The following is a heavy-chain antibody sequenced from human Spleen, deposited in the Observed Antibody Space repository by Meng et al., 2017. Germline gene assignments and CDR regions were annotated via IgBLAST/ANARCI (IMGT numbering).Heavy chain of an antibody. D-gene: IGHD4-11*01. CDR3: ARGPTTMAHDFDY. V-gene: IGHV4-34*01. Sequence: QVRIQQWGGGLLKPSETLSLTCVVSGGSFSDYYWRWIRQPPGKGLEWIGEINHSGSTNYNPSLESRATISVDTSQNNLSLKLSSVTAADSAVYYCARGPTTMAHDFDYWGQGTLVTVSS. CDR2: INHSGST. J-gene: IGHJ4*02. CDR1: GGSFSDYY.